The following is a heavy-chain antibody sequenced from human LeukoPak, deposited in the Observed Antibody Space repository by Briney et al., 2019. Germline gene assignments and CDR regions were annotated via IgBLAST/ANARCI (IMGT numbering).Heavy chain of an antibody. J-gene: IGHJ4*02. CDR3: AIVLVGATTHLFDY. Sequence: SETLSHTCTVSGGSISSSSYYWGWIRQPPGKGLEWIGSIYYSGSTYYNPSLKSRVTISVDTSKNQFSLKLSSVTAADTAVYYCAIVLVGATTHLFDYWGQGTLVTVSS. V-gene: IGHV4-39*01. D-gene: IGHD1-26*01. CDR1: GGSISSSSYY. CDR2: IYYSGST.